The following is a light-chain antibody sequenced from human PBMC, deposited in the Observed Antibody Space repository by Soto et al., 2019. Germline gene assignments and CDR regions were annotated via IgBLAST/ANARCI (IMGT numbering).Light chain of an antibody. J-gene: IGLJ1*01. V-gene: IGLV2-14*01. CDR3: SSYTTSNTRQIV. CDR1: SSDVGGYNY. CDR2: DVS. Sequence: QSVLTQPASESGSPGQSITISCTGTSSDVGGYNYVSWYQQHPGKAPKFMIYDVSNRPSGVSNRFSGSKSGNTASLTISGLQAEDEADYYCSSYTTSNTRQIVFGTGTKLTVL.